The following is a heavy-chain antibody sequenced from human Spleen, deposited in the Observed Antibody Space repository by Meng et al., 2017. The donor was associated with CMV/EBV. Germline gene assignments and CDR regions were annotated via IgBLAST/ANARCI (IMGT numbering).Heavy chain of an antibody. CDR2: ISAYNGNT. V-gene: IGHV1-18*01. D-gene: IGHD1-7*01. CDR1: YG. J-gene: IGHJ6*02. Sequence: YGISWVRQAPGQGLEWMGWISAYNGNTNYAQKLQGRVTMTTDTSTSTAYMELRSLRSDDTAVYYCARYLTGTTGVLGFRRVYYGMDVWGQGTTVTVSS. CDR3: ARYLTGTTGVLGFRRVYYGMDV.